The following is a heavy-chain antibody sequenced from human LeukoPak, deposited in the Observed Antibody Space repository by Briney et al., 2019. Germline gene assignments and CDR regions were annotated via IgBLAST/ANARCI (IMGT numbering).Heavy chain of an antibody. J-gene: IGHJ4*02. CDR3: ARGAYCSGGSCYFDY. Sequence: SETLSLTCTASGGSISSGGYYWSWIRRHPGKGLEWIGYIYYSGSTYYNPSLKSRVTISVDTSKNQFSLKLSSVTAADTAVYYCARGAYCSGGSCYFDYWGQGTLVTVSS. D-gene: IGHD2-15*01. CDR1: GGSISSGGYY. V-gene: IGHV4-31*03. CDR2: IYYSGST.